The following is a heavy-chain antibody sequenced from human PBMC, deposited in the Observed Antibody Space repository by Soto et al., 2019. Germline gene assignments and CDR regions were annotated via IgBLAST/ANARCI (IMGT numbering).Heavy chain of an antibody. CDR2: IIPIFGTA. V-gene: IGHV1-69*13. CDR3: ARDLEEAGAYYGMDV. D-gene: IGHD1-1*01. Sequence: SVKVSCKASGGTFSSYAISWVRQAPGQGLEWMGGIIPIFGTANYAQKFQGRVTITADESTSTAYMELSSLRSEDTAVYYCARDLEEAGAYYGMDVWGQGTTVTVSS. CDR1: GGTFSSYA. J-gene: IGHJ6*02.